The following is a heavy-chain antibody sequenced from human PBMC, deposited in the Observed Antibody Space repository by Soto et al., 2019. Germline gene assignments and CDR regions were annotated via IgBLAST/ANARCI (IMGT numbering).Heavy chain of an antibody. D-gene: IGHD2-2*01. V-gene: IGHV4-31*03. Sequence: PSETLSLTCTVSGGSISSGGYYWSWLRQHPGKGLEWIGYIYYSGSTYYNPSLKSRVTISVDTSKNQFSLKLSSVTAADTAVYYCARLYCSSTSCSFDYWGQGTLVTVSS. CDR2: IYYSGST. CDR3: ARLYCSSTSCSFDY. J-gene: IGHJ4*02. CDR1: GGSISSGGYY.